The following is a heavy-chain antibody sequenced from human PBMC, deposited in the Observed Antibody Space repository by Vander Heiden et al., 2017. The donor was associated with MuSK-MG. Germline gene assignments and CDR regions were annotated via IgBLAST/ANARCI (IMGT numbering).Heavy chain of an antibody. D-gene: IGHD2-15*01. J-gene: IGHJ4*02. Sequence: HLVESGGGLVQPGGSLRLSCFASGFTFSSYWMTWVRQAPGKGLGGVANIKPDGSEIYHVDSVKGRFTISRDNAKNSLYLQMSSLRAEDTAVYYCARPSGYCTGGSCFFYAYWGPGTLVTVSS. CDR3: ARPSGYCTGGSCFFYAY. V-gene: IGHV3-7*03. CDR2: IKPDGSEI. CDR1: GFTFSSYW.